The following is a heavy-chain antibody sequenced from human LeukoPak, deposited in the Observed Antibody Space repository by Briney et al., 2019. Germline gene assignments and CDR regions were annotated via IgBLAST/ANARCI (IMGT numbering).Heavy chain of an antibody. CDR3: ARESYPTSSWFHYGMDV. J-gene: IGHJ6*02. D-gene: IGHD6-13*01. CDR2: IYYDGST. V-gene: IGHV4-31*03. Sequence: SETLSLTCTVSGGSIRSGGYYWSWIRQLPGKGLEWIGYIYYDGSTDYNPSLRSRVTISVDTSKNQFSLRLSSVTAADTALYYCARESYPTSSWFHYGMDVWGQGTTVTVSS. CDR1: GGSIRSGGYY.